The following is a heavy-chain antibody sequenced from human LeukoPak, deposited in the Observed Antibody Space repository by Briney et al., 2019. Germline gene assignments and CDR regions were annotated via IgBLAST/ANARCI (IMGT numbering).Heavy chain of an antibody. CDR2: SSSGSTV. V-gene: IGHV3-48*03. Sequence: GGSLRLSCAASGFTFSSYAMSWVRQAPGKGLEWVFSSSGSTVYYADSVKGRFTISRDNAKNSLYLQMNSLRAEDTAVYYCAELGITMIGGVWGKGTTVTISS. CDR1: GFTFSSYA. CDR3: AELGITMIGGV. D-gene: IGHD3-10*02. J-gene: IGHJ6*04.